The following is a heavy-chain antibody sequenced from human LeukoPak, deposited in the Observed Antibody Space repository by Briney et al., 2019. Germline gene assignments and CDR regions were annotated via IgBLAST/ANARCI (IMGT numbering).Heavy chain of an antibody. CDR2: ISAYNGNT. J-gene: IGHJ4*02. Sequence: ASVKVSCKASGYTFTSYGISWVRQAPGQGLEWMGWISAYNGNTNYAQKLQGRVTMTTDTSTTTAYMELRDLTSGDTAVYYCARAEDSSGYYPQWWGQGTLVTVSS. D-gene: IGHD3-22*01. CDR1: GYTFTSYG. V-gene: IGHV1-18*01. CDR3: ARAEDSSGYYPQW.